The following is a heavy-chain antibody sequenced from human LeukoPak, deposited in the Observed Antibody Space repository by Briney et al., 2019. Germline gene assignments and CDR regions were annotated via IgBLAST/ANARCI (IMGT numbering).Heavy chain of an antibody. CDR2: IYYSGST. Sequence: SETLSLICTVSGGSISSSSYYWGWIRQPPGKGLEWIRYIYYSGSTYYNPSLKSRVTISVDTSKNQFSLKLSSVTAADTAMYYCARGSIQLWYIRRESHFDYWGQGTLVTVYS. D-gene: IGHD5-18*01. CDR3: ARGSIQLWYIRRESHFDY. V-gene: IGHV4-31*03. J-gene: IGHJ4*02. CDR1: GGSISSSSYY.